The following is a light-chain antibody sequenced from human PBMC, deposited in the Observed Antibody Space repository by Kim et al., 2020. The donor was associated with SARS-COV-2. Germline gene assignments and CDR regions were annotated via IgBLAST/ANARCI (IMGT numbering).Light chain of an antibody. CDR3: QQYNSYSST. CDR1: QSINSW. V-gene: IGKV1-5*03. CDR2: KAS. Sequence: DVQMTQSPFTLSASVGDSVTITCRASQSINSWLAWYQQKPGKAPKLLLHKASILETGVPSMFSGSQSGTEFTLTISSLQPDDFAIYYCQQYNSYSSTFGRGTKVDIK. J-gene: IGKJ1*01.